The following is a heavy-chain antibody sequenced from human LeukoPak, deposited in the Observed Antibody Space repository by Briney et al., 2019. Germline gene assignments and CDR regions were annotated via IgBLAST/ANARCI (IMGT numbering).Heavy chain of an antibody. Sequence: PGGSLRLSCATSGFTVSSNYMNWARQAPGKGLEWVSIIYSNGSPYYADSVKGRFTISRDNSKNTLHLQMNSLRAEDTAVYYCARYYYVSGSFDIWGQGTMVTVSS. CDR1: GFTVSSNY. V-gene: IGHV3-53*01. D-gene: IGHD3-10*01. CDR2: IYSNGSP. J-gene: IGHJ3*02. CDR3: ARYYYVSGSFDI.